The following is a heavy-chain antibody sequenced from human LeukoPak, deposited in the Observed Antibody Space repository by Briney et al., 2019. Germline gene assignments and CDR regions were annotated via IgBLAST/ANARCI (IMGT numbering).Heavy chain of an antibody. D-gene: IGHD4-17*01. CDR3: ARGLDDYGAPGDFDY. CDR2: IYYSGST. V-gene: IGHV4-31*03. CDR1: GGSISSGGYY. Sequence: PSETLSLTCTVSGGSISSGGYYWSWIRQHPGKGLEWIGYIYYSGSTYYNPSLKSRVTISVDTSKNQFSLKLSSVTAADTAVYYCARGLDDYGAPGDFDYWGQGTLVTVSS. J-gene: IGHJ4*02.